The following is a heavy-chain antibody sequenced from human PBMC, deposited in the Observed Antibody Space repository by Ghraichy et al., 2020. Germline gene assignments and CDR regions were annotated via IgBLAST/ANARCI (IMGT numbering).Heavy chain of an antibody. V-gene: IGHV3-30*02. Sequence: GESLRLSCAASGFTFSSYGMHWVRQAPGKGLEWVAFIRYDGSNKYYADSVKGRFTISRDNSKNTLYLQMNSLRAEDTAVYYCAKDRDIVLMVYAISHGMDVWGQGTTVTVSS. CDR1: GFTFSSYG. CDR2: IRYDGSNK. CDR3: AKDRDIVLMVYAISHGMDV. J-gene: IGHJ6*02. D-gene: IGHD2-8*01.